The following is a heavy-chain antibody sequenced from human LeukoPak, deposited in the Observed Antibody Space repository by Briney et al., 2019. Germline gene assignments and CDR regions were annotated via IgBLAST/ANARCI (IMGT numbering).Heavy chain of an antibody. CDR2: ISGSGRST. V-gene: IGHV3-23*01. D-gene: IGHD3-22*01. CDR3: ARDHATYYYDSSGYYDY. Sequence: GGSLRLSCAASGFTFSSYGMSWVRQAPGKGLQWVSGISGSGRSTYYADSVKGRFTISRDNSKNTLYLQMNSLRAEDTAVYYCARDHATYYYDSSGYYDYWGQGTLVTVSS. J-gene: IGHJ4*02. CDR1: GFTFSSYG.